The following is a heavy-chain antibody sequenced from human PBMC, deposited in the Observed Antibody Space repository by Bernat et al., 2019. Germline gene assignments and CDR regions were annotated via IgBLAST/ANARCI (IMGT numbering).Heavy chain of an antibody. Sequence: FSSYGMHWVRQAPGKGLEWVAVISYDGSNKYYADSVKGRFTISRDNSKNTLYLQMNSLRAEDTAVYYCERPRRDYYDSSGGAFD. CDR2: ISYDGSNK. CDR1: FSSYG. D-gene: IGHD3-22*01. J-gene: IGHJ3*02. V-gene: IGHV3-30*03. CDR3: ERPRRDYYDSSGGAFD.